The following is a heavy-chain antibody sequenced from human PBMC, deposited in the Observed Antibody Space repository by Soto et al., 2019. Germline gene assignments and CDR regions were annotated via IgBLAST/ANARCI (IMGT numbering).Heavy chain of an antibody. J-gene: IGHJ3*02. CDR3: AGVTTTAFAFDI. V-gene: IGHV4-59*08. CDR2: IYYSGST. CDR1: GGSISSYY. Sequence: QVQLQESGPGLVKPSETLSLTCTVSGGSISSYYWSWIRQPPGKGLEWIGYIYYSGSTNYNPSLKSRLTISVDTSKNQFSLKLSSVTAADTAVYYCAGVTTTAFAFDIWGQGTMVTVSS. D-gene: IGHD4-17*01.